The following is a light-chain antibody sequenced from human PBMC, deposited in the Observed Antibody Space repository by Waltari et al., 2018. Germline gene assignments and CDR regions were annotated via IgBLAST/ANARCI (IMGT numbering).Light chain of an antibody. CDR3: QQYGSSVMYT. CDR1: QSITKKY. CDR2: GAS. J-gene: IGKJ2*01. V-gene: IGKV3-20*01. Sequence: VLTQSPGTLSLSPGERATLSCRASQSITKKYFAWYQQKPGQAPRLLIYGASSRTAGVPDRFSGSGSGTDVTLTISRLEPEDFAVYYCQQYGSSVMYTFGQGTKLEIK.